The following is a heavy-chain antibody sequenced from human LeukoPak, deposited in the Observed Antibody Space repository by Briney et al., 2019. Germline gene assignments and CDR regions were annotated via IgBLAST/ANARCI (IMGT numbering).Heavy chain of an antibody. CDR2: IYSGGST. CDR3: GVVRGGYFDY. V-gene: IGHV3-53*01. Sequence: AGGSLRLSCAASGFTVSSNYMIWVRQAPGKGLEWGSVIYSGGSTYYADSVRGRFTTSRDNSKNTLYLQMNSLRAEDTAVYYCGVVRGGYFDYWGQGTLVTVSS. J-gene: IGHJ4*02. CDR1: GFTVSSNY. D-gene: IGHD2-21*01.